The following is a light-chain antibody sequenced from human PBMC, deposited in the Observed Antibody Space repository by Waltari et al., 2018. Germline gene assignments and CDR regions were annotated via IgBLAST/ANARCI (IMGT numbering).Light chain of an antibody. CDR3: AAWDDSLNAVV. J-gene: IGLJ2*01. CDR2: SNN. Sequence: QSVLTQPPSASGTPGQRVTISCSGSSSNIGSNTVNWYQPLPGTAPKLLIYSNNQRPPGVPDRFSGSKSGTSASLAISGLQSEDEADYYCAAWDDSLNAVVFGGGTKLTVL. V-gene: IGLV1-44*01. CDR1: SSNIGSNT.